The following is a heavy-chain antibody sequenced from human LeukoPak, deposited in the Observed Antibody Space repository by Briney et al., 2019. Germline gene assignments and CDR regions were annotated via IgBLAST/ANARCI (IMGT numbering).Heavy chain of an antibody. CDR2: IYYSGST. CDR1: GDSISSYY. Sequence: SETLSLTCTVSGDSISSYYWSWIRQPPGKGLEWIGYIYYSGSTHYNASLKSRVTISVDTSKTQFPLNLISVTAADTAVYYCAGGGERWLHWDSWGQGTLVTVSS. D-gene: IGHD5-24*01. V-gene: IGHV4-59*01. J-gene: IGHJ4*02. CDR3: AGGGERWLHWDS.